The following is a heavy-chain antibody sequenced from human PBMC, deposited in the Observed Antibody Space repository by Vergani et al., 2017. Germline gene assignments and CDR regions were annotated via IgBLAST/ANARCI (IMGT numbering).Heavy chain of an antibody. Sequence: VQLVESGGGVVQPGRSLRLSCAASGFTFSSYAMSWVRQAPGKGLEWVSAISGSGGSTYYADSVKGRFTISRDNSKNTLYLKMNSLRAEDTAVYYCAKKIDIVLMVYEYYFDYWGQGTLVTVSS. CDR1: GFTFSSYA. J-gene: IGHJ4*02. V-gene: IGHV3-23*04. CDR2: ISGSGGST. D-gene: IGHD2-8*01. CDR3: AKKIDIVLMVYEYYFDY.